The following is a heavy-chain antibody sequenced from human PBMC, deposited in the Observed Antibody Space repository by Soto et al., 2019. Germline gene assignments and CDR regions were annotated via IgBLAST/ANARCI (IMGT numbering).Heavy chain of an antibody. CDR1: GGSLSSGSYY. Sequence: PSETLSLTCTVSGGSLSSGSYYWSWIRQPPGKGLEWIGYIYYSGSANYNPSLKSRVTISVDTSKNQFSLKLSSVTAADTAMYYCASQKGYCSGGRCYSPSLGALDIWGQGTMVTVSS. V-gene: IGHV4-61*01. D-gene: IGHD2-15*01. J-gene: IGHJ3*02. CDR2: IYYSGSA. CDR3: ASQKGYCSGGRCYSPSLGALDI.